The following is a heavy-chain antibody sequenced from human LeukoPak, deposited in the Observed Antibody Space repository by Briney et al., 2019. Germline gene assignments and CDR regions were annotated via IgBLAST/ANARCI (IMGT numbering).Heavy chain of an antibody. D-gene: IGHD6-13*01. CDR2: IRYDGSNK. Sequence: GGSLRLSCAASGFTFSSYGMHWVRQAPGKGLEWVAFIRYDGSNKYYADSVKGRFTISRDNSKNTLYLQMNSLRAEDTAVYYCARMEAAAGPAYYYGMDVWGQGTTVTVSS. V-gene: IGHV3-30*02. CDR1: GFTFSSYG. CDR3: ARMEAAAGPAYYYGMDV. J-gene: IGHJ6*02.